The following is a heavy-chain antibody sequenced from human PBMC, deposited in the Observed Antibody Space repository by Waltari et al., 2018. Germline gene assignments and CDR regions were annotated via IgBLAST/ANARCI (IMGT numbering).Heavy chain of an antibody. V-gene: IGHV1-3*01. CDR3: ARGPPWELPSLFWY. CDR1: GYTFPSYA. Sequence: QVQLVQSGAEVKKPGASVKVSCKASGYTFPSYAMHWVRQAPGQRLEWMGWINAGNGNTKYSQKFQGRVTITRDTSASTAYMELSSLRSEDTAVYYCARGPPWELPSLFWYWGQGTLVTVSS. J-gene: IGHJ4*02. D-gene: IGHD1-26*01. CDR2: INAGNGNT.